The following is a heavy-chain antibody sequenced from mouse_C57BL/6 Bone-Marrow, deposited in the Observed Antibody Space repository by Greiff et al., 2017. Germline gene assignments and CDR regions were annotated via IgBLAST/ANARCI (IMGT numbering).Heavy chain of an antibody. CDR1: GYTFTSYW. Sequence: QVQLQQPGAELVRPGSSVKLSCKASGYTFTSYWMDWVKQRPGQGLEWIGNIYPSDSETHYNQKFKDKATLTVDKSSSTAYMQLSSLTSEDSAVYYCARASYYGSSWAWFAYWGQGTLVTVSA. CDR2: IYPSDSET. CDR3: ARASYYGSSWAWFAY. J-gene: IGHJ3*01. V-gene: IGHV1-61*01. D-gene: IGHD1-1*01.